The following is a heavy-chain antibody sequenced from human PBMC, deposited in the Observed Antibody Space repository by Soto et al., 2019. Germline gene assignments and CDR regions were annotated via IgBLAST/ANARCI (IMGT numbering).Heavy chain of an antibody. J-gene: IGHJ4*02. CDR2: IDPSDYYT. V-gene: IGHV5-10-1*01. D-gene: IGHD3-22*01. Sequence: ESLNISCTVPVNSFTSSWISWVRQMPVKGLEWMGRIDPSDYYTNYSPSFTGHVTISADKSISTAYLQWSSLKASDTAMHYRARKTYYYDSSGFSLPDWGQGTLVTVSS. CDR3: ARKTYYYDSSGFSLPD. CDR1: VNSFTSSW.